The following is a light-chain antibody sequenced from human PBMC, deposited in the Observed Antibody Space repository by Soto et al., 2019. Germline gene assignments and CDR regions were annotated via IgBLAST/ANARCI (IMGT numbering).Light chain of an antibody. CDR1: HSISDW. V-gene: IGKV1-5*03. Sequence: DIQMTQSPSTLSASVGDRVTITCRASHSISDWLAWFQQKPGKAPKLLIFKASFLEIGVPSRFSGTGSGTEFTSSTSTPQPDDFATYDCQPYYSSPMYIFGQGTKLEIK. J-gene: IGKJ2*01. CDR3: QPYYSSPMYI. CDR2: KAS.